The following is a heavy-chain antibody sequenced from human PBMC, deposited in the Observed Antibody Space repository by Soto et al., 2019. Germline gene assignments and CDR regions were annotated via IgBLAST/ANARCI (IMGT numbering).Heavy chain of an antibody. D-gene: IGHD3-10*01. CDR3: THRPPAYGHDY. CDR1: DFSLTTRGVG. CDR2: IYWNDDQ. J-gene: IGHJ4*02. V-gene: IGHV2-5*01. Sequence: SGPTLVNPTQTLTLTCNFSDFSLTTRGVGVGWIRQPPGKALEWVALIYWNDDQRYNPSLKSRLTVTKDTSKNHVVLTMTNVDPLDTATYYCTHRPPAYGHDYWVPGTLVTVSS.